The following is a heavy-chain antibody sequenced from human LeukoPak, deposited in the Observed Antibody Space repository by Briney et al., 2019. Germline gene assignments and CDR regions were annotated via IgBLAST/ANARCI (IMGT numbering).Heavy chain of an antibody. CDR3: ARDRRSDSSSWYWFDP. J-gene: IGHJ5*02. D-gene: IGHD6-13*01. CDR1: GGSISSGDYY. V-gene: IGHV4-30-4*08. CDR2: IYYSGST. Sequence: SETLSLTCTVSGGSISSGDYYWSWIRQPPGKGLEWIGYIYYSGSTYYNPSLKSRVTISVDTSKNQFSLKLSSVTAADTSMYYSARDRRSDSSSWYWFDPWGQGTLVTVSS.